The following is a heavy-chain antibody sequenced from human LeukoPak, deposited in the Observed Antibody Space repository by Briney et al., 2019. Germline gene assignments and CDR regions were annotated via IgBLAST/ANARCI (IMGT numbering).Heavy chain of an antibody. CDR2: INHSGST. V-gene: IGHV4-34*01. CDR1: GGSFSGYY. J-gene: IGHJ4*02. CDR3: ARAYYYGSGTLD. Sequence: SETLSLTCAVYGGSFSGYYWSWIRQPPGKGLEWIGEINHSGSTNYNPSLKSRVTISVDTSKNQFSLELSSVTAADTAVYYCARAYYYGSGTLDWGQGTLVTVSS. D-gene: IGHD3-10*01.